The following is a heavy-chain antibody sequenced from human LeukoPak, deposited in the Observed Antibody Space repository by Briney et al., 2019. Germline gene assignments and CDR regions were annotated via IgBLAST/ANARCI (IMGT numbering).Heavy chain of an antibody. CDR3: AKALWSNDYGENFDY. Sequence: QSGGSLRLSCAASGFTFASYAMSWVRQAPGKGPECVATISASGGRTEYVDSVKGRFTISRDSSKNTLHLQLDSLRADDTAVYYCAKALWSNDYGENFDYWGQGTLVTVSS. J-gene: IGHJ4*01. D-gene: IGHD4-17*01. CDR2: ISASGGRT. CDR1: GFTFASYA. V-gene: IGHV3-23*01.